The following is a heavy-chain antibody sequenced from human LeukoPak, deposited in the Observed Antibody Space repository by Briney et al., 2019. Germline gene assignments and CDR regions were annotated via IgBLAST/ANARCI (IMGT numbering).Heavy chain of an antibody. CDR2: ILYDGSNE. CDR1: GFTLSNYA. D-gene: IGHD3-10*01. J-gene: IGHJ4*02. CDR3: ARSYGSGSLLDY. Sequence: GGSLRLSCAASGFTLSNYAMHWVRQAPGKGLEWVAVILYDGSNEYYADSVKGRFTISRDNSKNTLYLQMNSLRAEDTAVYYCARSYGSGSLLDYWGQGTLVTVSS. V-gene: IGHV3-30-3*01.